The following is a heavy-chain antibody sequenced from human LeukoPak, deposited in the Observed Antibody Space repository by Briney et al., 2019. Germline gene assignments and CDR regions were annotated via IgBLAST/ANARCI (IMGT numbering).Heavy chain of an antibody. CDR2: ISGSGSDI. D-gene: IGHD6-19*01. Sequence: PGGSLRLSCAASGFSFSDHYMTWVRQAPGKGLECLSYISGSGSDIDYAGSVKGRFTISRDNAKNSLYLQMNILRAEDTDVYYCARGAGRSGSDYWGRGTLVTVSS. CDR1: GFSFSDHY. CDR3: ARGAGRSGSDY. V-gene: IGHV3-11*01. J-gene: IGHJ4*02.